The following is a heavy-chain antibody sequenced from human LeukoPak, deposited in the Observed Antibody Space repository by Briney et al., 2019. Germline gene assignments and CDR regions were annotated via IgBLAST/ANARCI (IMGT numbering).Heavy chain of an antibody. Sequence: GGSLRLSCAVSGFNFSDYYMSWIRQAPGKGLEWVSYISSSGSTKYYVDSVKGRFTLSRDNAKNTLYLQMNSLRAEDTAMYYCARVDIGGWYWLDPWGQGTLVTVSS. CDR3: ARVDIGGWYWLDP. CDR2: ISSSGSTK. D-gene: IGHD6-19*01. CDR1: GFNFSDYY. V-gene: IGHV3-11*04. J-gene: IGHJ5*02.